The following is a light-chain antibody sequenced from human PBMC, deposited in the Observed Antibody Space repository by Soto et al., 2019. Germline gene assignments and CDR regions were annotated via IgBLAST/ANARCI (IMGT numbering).Light chain of an antibody. J-gene: IGKJ1*01. CDR1: QSVGTSY. CDR3: QQYNNWPWT. CDR2: GAS. V-gene: IGKV3-15*01. Sequence: EIVLTQSPGTLSLSPGARATLSCRASQSVGTSYLAWYQQKPGQAPRLLIYGASTRATGIPARFTGDGSGTEFTLTISSLQSEDFAVYYCQQYNNWPWTFGQGTKVDNK.